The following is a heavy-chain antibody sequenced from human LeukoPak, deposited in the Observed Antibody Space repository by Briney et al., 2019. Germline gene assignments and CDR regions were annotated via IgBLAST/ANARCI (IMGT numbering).Heavy chain of an antibody. CDR1: GYTFTSYY. CDR2: INPSGGST. D-gene: IGHD3-22*01. J-gene: IGHJ4*02. CDR3: ARDAQVDDSSGYSLGY. Sequence: ASVKVSCKASGYTFTSYYMHWVRQAPGQGLEWMGIINPSGGSTSYAQKFQGRVTMTRDTSTSTVYMELSNLRSEDTAVYYCARDAQVDDSSGYSLGYWGQGTLVTVSS. V-gene: IGHV1-46*01.